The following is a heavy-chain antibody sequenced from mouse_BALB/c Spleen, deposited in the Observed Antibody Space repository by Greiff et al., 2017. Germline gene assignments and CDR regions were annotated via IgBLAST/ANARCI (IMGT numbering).Heavy chain of an antibody. J-gene: IGHJ4*01. V-gene: IGHV1S22*01. CDR3: TRGYGSSYAMDY. CDR2: IYPGSGST. CDR1: GYTFTSYW. Sequence: LQQPGSELVRPGASVKLSCKASGYTFTSYWMHWVKQRHGQGLEWIGNIYPGSGSTNYDEKFKSKGTLTVDTSSSTAYMHLSSLTSEDSAVYYCTRGYGSSYAMDYWGQETSVTVSS. D-gene: IGHD1-1*01.